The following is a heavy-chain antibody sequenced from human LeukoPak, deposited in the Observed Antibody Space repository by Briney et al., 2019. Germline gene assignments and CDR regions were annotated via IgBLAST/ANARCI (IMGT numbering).Heavy chain of an antibody. V-gene: IGHV1-69-2*01. CDR3: ATLPSGDYATSDC. D-gene: IGHD4-17*01. J-gene: IGHJ4*02. CDR1: GNTFTDYY. CDR2: VDPEDGET. Sequence: VKASCKVSGNTFTDYYMHWVQQAPGKGLEWMGLVDPEDGETIYAEKFQGRVTITADTSTDTAYMELSSLRSEDTAVYYCATLPSGDYATSDCWGQGTLVTVSS.